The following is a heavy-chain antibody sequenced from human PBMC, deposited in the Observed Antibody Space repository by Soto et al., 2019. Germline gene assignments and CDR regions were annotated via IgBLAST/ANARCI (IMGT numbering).Heavy chain of an antibody. CDR2: ISYDGSNK. V-gene: IGHV3-30*18. CDR1: GFTFSSYG. D-gene: IGHD6-19*01. CDR3: AKAYSSGWDFFDY. J-gene: IGHJ4*02. Sequence: QVQLVESGGGVVQPGRSLRLSCAASGFTFSSYGMHWVRQAPGKGLEWVAVISYDGSNKYYADSVKGRFTISRDNSKNTLYLQMNSLRAEDTAVYYCAKAYSSGWDFFDYWGQGTLVTVSS.